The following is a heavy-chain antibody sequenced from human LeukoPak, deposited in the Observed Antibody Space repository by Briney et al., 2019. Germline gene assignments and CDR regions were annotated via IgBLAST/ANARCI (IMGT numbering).Heavy chain of an antibody. V-gene: IGHV3-21*01. Sequence: GGSLRLSCAASGFTFSSYSMNWVRQAPGKGLEWVSSISSSSSYIYYADSVKGRYTISRDNAKNSLYLQMNSLRAEDTAVYYCARARGKIAIFDYWGQGTLVTVSS. D-gene: IGHD2-21*01. CDR2: ISSSSSYI. J-gene: IGHJ4*02. CDR3: ARARGKIAIFDY. CDR1: GFTFSSYS.